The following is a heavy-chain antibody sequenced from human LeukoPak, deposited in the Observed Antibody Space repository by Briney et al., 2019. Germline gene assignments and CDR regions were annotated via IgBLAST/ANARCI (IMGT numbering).Heavy chain of an antibody. J-gene: IGHJ4*02. D-gene: IGHD4-17*01. CDR3: ASLGGGSTVTTYLNY. Sequence: SVKVTCKASRGTFSSYAINWVRQAPGQGLEWMGGIIPIFGTANYAQKFQGRVTITADESTSTAYMELSSLRSEDTAVYYCASLGGGSTVTTYLNYWGQGTLVTVSS. CDR2: IIPIFGTA. V-gene: IGHV1-69*01. CDR1: RGTFSSYA.